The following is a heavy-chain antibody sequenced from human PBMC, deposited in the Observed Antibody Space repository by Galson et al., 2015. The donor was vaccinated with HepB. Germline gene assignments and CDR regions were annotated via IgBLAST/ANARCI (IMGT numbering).Heavy chain of an antibody. D-gene: IGHD3-10*01. V-gene: IGHV3-23*01. CDR3: AKGSGSYSQFDY. J-gene: IGHJ4*02. CDR1: GFTFSSYA. CDR2: ISGSGGST. Sequence: SLRLSCAASGFTFSSYAMSWVRQAPGKGLEWVSAISGSGGSTYYADSVKGRFTISRDNSKNTLYLQMNSLRAEDTAVYYCAKGSGSYSQFDYWGQGTLVTVSS.